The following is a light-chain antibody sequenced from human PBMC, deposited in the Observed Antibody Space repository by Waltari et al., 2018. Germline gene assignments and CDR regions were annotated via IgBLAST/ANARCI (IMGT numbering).Light chain of an antibody. J-gene: IGKJ2*01. CDR3: QQANSSPHT. Sequence: DIQLTQSPSSVSASVGDRVTLTCRASQGISSWVAWYQQKPGKAPKLLIYASSSLQSGVPSRFSFSGSGTDFTLTMSSLQPEDFATYYCQQANSSPHTFGQRTKLEIK. CDR1: QGISSW. V-gene: IGKV1-12*01. CDR2: ASS.